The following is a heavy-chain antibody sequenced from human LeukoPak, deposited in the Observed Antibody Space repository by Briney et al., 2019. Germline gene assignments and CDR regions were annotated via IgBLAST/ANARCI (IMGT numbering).Heavy chain of an antibody. CDR3: AGDHNSDWYRFDY. V-gene: IGHV4-61*02. J-gene: IGHJ4*02. CDR1: GGSIGRGNYY. Sequence: SQTLSLTCTVSGGSIGRGNYYWNWIRQPAGKGLEWIGRIYASGSTDYNPSLKSRVTISVDTSKNQFSLNLSSVTAADTAVYYCAGDHNSDWYRFDYWGQGTLVTVSS. CDR2: IYASGST. D-gene: IGHD6-19*01.